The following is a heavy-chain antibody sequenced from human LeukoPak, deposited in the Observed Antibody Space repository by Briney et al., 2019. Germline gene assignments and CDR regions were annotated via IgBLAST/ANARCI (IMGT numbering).Heavy chain of an antibody. V-gene: IGHV3-30*03. CDR3: ARAELGINFRGWYFDL. CDR2: ISYDGSNK. CDR1: GFTFSSYG. Sequence: GGSLRLSCAASGFTFSSYGMHWVRQAPGKGLEWVAVISYDGSNKYYADSVKGRFTISRDNSKNMLYLQMNSLRAEDTAVYYCARAELGINFRGWYFDLWGRGTLVTVSS. J-gene: IGHJ2*01. D-gene: IGHD7-27*01.